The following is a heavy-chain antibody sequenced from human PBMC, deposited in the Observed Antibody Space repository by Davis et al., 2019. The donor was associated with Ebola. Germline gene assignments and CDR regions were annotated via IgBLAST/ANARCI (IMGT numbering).Heavy chain of an antibody. CDR1: VITFSSYA. Sequence: PGGSLRLSCADSVITFSSYAMTWVRQAPGKGLEWVSAISGSGGTTYYAGSVKGRFTVSRDNSKKTMYLQMNSLRAEDTAVYYCAKEVPGYYYGSGRPYGMDVWGQGTTVTVSS. CDR2: ISGSGGTT. V-gene: IGHV3-23*01. D-gene: IGHD3-10*01. CDR3: AKEVPGYYYGSGRPYGMDV. J-gene: IGHJ6*02.